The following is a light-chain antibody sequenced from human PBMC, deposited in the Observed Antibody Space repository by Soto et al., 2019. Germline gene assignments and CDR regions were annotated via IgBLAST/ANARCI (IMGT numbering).Light chain of an antibody. CDR1: SSDVGGCNY. CDR3: SSYAGSNNLV. V-gene: IGLV2-8*01. J-gene: IGLJ3*02. CDR2: EVT. Sequence: QAVVTQPPSASGSPGQSVTISCTGTSSDVGGCNYVSWYQQHPGKAPKLMIYEVTKRPSGVPDRFSGSKSGNTASLTVSGLQAEDEADYYCSSYAGSNNLVFGGGTKLTVL.